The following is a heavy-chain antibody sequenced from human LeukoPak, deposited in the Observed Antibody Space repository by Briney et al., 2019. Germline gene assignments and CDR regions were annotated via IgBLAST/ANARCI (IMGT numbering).Heavy chain of an antibody. CDR3: ARDRSIVAADHFDY. CDR1: GSNFTTYG. CDR2: ISVHNGNT. V-gene: IGHV1-18*04. D-gene: IGHD6-13*01. J-gene: IGHJ4*02. Sequence: ASVKVSCKASGSNFTTYGISWVRQAPGQGLEWMGWISVHNGNTRYAQKLQGRVTMTTDTSTTTAYMELRSLRSDDTAVYYCARDRSIVAADHFDYWGQGTLVTVSS.